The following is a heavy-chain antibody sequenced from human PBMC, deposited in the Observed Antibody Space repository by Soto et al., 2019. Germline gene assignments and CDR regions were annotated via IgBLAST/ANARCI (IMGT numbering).Heavy chain of an antibody. Sequence: GASVKVSCKASGGTFSSYAISWVRQAPGQGPEWMGGIIPIFGTANYAQKFQGRVTITADKSTSTAYMELSSLRSEDTAVYYCASALGITGTTTQFDYWGQGTLVTVSS. CDR1: GGTFSSYA. J-gene: IGHJ4*02. V-gene: IGHV1-69*06. D-gene: IGHD1-7*01. CDR2: IIPIFGTA. CDR3: ASALGITGTTTQFDY.